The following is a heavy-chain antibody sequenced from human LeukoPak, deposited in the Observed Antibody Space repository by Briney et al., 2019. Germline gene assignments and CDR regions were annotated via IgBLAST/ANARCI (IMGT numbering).Heavy chain of an antibody. D-gene: IGHD2-15*01. Sequence: SVKVSCKASGFTFTSSAVQWVRQARGQRLEWIGWIVVGSGNTNYAQKFQERVTITRDMSTSTAYMELSSLRSEDTAVYYCAAGVIGYCSGGGCYNWFDPWGQGTLVTVSS. J-gene: IGHJ5*02. CDR1: GFTFTSSA. CDR2: IVVGSGNT. V-gene: IGHV1-58*01. CDR3: AAGVIGYCSGGGCYNWFDP.